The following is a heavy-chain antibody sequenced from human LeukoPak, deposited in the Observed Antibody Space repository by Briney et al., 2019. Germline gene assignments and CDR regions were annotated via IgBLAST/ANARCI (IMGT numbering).Heavy chain of an antibody. Sequence: GGSLRLSCAAPGFTFTNYAMHWVRQTPGKGLEWVAFVSYDGSWDSYSDSVKGRFTISRDASKNTLYLQMNSLRAEDTAVYYCTREERGYIPAFWGQGTLVTVSS. V-gene: IGHV3-30*01. CDR1: GFTFTNYA. J-gene: IGHJ4*02. CDR2: VSYDGSWD. D-gene: IGHD3-16*02. CDR3: TREERGYIPAF.